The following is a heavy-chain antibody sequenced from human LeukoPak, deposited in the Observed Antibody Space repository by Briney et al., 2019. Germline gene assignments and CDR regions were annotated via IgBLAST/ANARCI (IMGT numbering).Heavy chain of an antibody. CDR2: ISHSGNT. V-gene: IGHV4-34*01. D-gene: IGHD2-15*01. J-gene: IGHJ4*02. CDR3: ARGLRGGGTCSIDY. Sequence: PSETLSLTCAVYGGSFSGYYWSWIRQPPGKGLEWIGEISHSGNTNYNPSLKSRVTISVDTSKNQFSLKLSSVTAADTAVYYCARGLRGGGTCSIDYWGQGMLVTVSS. CDR1: GGSFSGYY.